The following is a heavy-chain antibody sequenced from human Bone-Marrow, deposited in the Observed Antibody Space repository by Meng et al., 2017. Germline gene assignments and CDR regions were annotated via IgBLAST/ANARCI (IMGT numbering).Heavy chain of an antibody. V-gene: IGHV3-30*03. D-gene: IGHD6-13*01. CDR3: ARDFASKQHLIRKIGYYFDY. Sequence: GESLKISCAASGFTFSSHGIHWARQAPGKGLEWVAFISPDGSNQYYAHSVKGRFTISRDNSKNTLSLQMNSLGAEDTAVYYCARDFASKQHLIRKIGYYFDYWGQGTLVTVSS. J-gene: IGHJ4*02. CDR2: ISPDGSNQ. CDR1: GFTFSSHG.